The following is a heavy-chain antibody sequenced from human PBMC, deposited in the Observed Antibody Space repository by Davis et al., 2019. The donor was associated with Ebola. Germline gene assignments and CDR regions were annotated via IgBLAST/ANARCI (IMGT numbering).Heavy chain of an antibody. Sequence: GESLKISCAASGFTFSSYWMHWVRQAPGKGLVWVSRINSDGSSTSYADSVKGRFTISRDNAKNTLYLQMNSLRAEDTAVYYCAREGSVDTAMASFDYWGQGTLVTVSS. D-gene: IGHD5-18*01. CDR3: AREGSVDTAMASFDY. V-gene: IGHV3-74*01. CDR1: GFTFSSYW. J-gene: IGHJ4*02. CDR2: INSDGSST.